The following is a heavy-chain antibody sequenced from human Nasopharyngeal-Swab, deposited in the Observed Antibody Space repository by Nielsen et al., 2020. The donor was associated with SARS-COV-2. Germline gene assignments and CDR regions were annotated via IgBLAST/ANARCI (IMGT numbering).Heavy chain of an antibody. CDR1: GYTLTELS. CDR3: ATSTMVRGVINNYYYYYGMDG. J-gene: IGHJ6*02. D-gene: IGHD3-10*01. V-gene: IGHV1-24*01. Sequence: ASVKVSCKVSGYTLTELSMHWVRQAPGKGLEWMGGFDPEDGETIYAQKFQGRVTMTEDTSTDTAYMELSSLRSEDTAVYYCATSTMVRGVINNYYYYYGMDGWGQGTTVTVSS. CDR2: FDPEDGET.